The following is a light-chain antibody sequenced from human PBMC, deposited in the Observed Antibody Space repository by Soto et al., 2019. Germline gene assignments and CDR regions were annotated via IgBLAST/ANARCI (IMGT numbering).Light chain of an antibody. Sequence: VLTQSPATLSLSPGDRATLSCMASQSVSHALAWYQHKLGQPPRLLIYDASNRATGIPVRFSGSGSGTDFTLTISSLEPEDFAVYYCQQRSTWPPFSCGPGTKVDIK. CDR3: QQRSTWPPFS. V-gene: IGKV3-11*01. CDR2: DAS. CDR1: QSVSHA. J-gene: IGKJ3*01.